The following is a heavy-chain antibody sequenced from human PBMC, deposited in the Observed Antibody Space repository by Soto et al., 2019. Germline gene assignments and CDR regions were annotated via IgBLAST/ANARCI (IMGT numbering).Heavy chain of an antibody. CDR3: ARWDENWGLYYYGLDV. CDR1: GGSFSSYY. D-gene: IGHD7-27*01. Sequence: SETLSLTCAVYGGSFSSYYWNWIRQSPGKGLEWIGEIHHSGSTNYNPSLKGRVSISVDTSKNLFSLELSSVTAADTAVYYCARWDENWGLYYYGLDVWGLGTTVTVSS. CDR2: IHHSGST. J-gene: IGHJ6*02. V-gene: IGHV4-34*01.